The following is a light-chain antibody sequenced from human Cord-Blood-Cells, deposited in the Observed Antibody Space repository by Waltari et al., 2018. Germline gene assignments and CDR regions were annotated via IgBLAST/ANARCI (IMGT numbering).Light chain of an antibody. CDR2: DVS. V-gene: IGLV2-11*01. CDR3: CSYAGSSTCV. Sequence: QSALTQPRSVSGSPGQSVTISCTGTSSDVGGYNYVSWYQQHPGKAPKLMIYDVSKRPSGVPDRFSGSKSGNTASLPISGLQAEDEADYYCCSYAGSSTCVFGWGTKLTVL. CDR1: SSDVGGYNY. J-gene: IGLJ2*01.